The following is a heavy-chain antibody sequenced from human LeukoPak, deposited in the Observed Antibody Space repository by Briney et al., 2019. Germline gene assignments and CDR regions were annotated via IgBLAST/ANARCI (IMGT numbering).Heavy chain of an antibody. V-gene: IGHV4-59*01. CDR1: GGSISTYY. CDR2: IYYSGIT. Sequence: SETLSLTCTVSGGSISTYYWSWIRQPPRKGLEWIGYIYYSGITNSNPSLQSRVTISVDTSKNQFSLRPSSVTAADTAIYYCAREGDYSNFDYWGQGTLVSVSS. D-gene: IGHD4-17*01. J-gene: IGHJ4*02. CDR3: AREGDYSNFDY.